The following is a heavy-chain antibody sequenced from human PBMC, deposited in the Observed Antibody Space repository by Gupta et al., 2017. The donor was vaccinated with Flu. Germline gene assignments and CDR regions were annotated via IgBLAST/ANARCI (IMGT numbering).Heavy chain of an antibody. CDR2: ISGSGDST. CDR1: GFTFNSYD. V-gene: IGHV3-23*01. CDR3: AGRSQLGYCSSISCYTWFDP. J-gene: IGHJ5*02. Sequence: EVQLLEAGGGLVQPGGSLRLSCAASGFTFNSYDMRWVRQPPGKGLEWVSGISGSGDSTDYADSVKGRFTISRDNSKNTLYLQMNSLRVEDTAVYYCAGRSQLGYCSSISCYTWFDPWGQGTLVTVSS. D-gene: IGHD2-2*02.